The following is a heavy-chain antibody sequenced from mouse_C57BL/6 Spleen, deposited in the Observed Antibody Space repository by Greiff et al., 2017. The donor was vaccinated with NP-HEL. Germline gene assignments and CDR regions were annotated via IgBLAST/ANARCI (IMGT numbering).Heavy chain of an antibody. CDR2: IDPSDSYT. J-gene: IGHJ2*01. CDR3: ASITTVPFYFDY. D-gene: IGHD1-1*01. Sequence: QVQLQQPGAELVKPGASVKLSCKASGYTFTSYWMQWVKQRPGQGLEWIGEIDPSDSYTNYNQKFKGKATLTVDTSYSTAYMQLNSLTSEDSAVYYCASITTVPFYFDYWGQGTTLTVSS. CDR1: GYTFTSYW. V-gene: IGHV1-50*01.